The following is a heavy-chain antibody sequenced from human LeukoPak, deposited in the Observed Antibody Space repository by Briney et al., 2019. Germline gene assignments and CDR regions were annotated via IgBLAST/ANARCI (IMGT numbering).Heavy chain of an antibody. J-gene: IGHJ6*02. Sequence: SETLSLTCTVSGGSISSYYWSWIRQPPGKGLEWIGYIYYSGSTNYNPSLKSRVTISVDTSKNQFSLKLGSVTAADTAVYYCARARMYYDFWSGPYYYYGMDVWGQGTTVTVSS. D-gene: IGHD3-3*01. V-gene: IGHV4-59*01. CDR3: ARARMYYDFWSGPYYYYGMDV. CDR2: IYYSGST. CDR1: GGSISSYY.